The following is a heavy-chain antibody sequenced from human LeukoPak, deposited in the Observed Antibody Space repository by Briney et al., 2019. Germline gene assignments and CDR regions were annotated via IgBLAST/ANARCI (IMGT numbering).Heavy chain of an antibody. CDR1: GFTFSSYW. CDR3: ARMYSSSWPHYYYYMDV. CDR2: IKQDGSEK. J-gene: IGHJ6*03. D-gene: IGHD6-13*01. Sequence: GGSLRLSCAASGFTFSSYWMSWVRQAPGKGLEWVANIKQDGSEKYYVDSVKGRFTISRDNAKNSLYLQMNSLRAEDTAVYYCARMYSSSWPHYYYYMDVWGKGTTVTVSS. V-gene: IGHV3-7*01.